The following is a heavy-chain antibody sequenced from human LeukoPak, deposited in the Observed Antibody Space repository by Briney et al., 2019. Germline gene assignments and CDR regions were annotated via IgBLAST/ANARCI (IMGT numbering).Heavy chain of an antibody. CDR1: GFTFSSYW. CDR3: ARDRGSYNPLNDDAFDI. J-gene: IGHJ3*02. D-gene: IGHD1-26*01. CDR2: VKQDGSEK. V-gene: IGHV3-7*01. Sequence: GGSLRLSCAASGFTFSSYWMSWVRQAPGKGLEWVANVKQDGSEKYYVDSVKGRFTISRDNAKNSLYLQMNSLRAEDTAVYYCARDRGSYNPLNDDAFDIWGQGTMVTVSS.